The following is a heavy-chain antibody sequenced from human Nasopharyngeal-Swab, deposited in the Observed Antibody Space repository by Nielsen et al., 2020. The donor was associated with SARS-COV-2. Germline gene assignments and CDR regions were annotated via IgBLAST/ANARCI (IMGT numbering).Heavy chain of an antibody. CDR1: GFTFSSYS. V-gene: IGHV3-48*04. J-gene: IGHJ6*02. D-gene: IGHD3-3*01. CDR2: ISTGGNTI. Sequence: GESLKISCAASGFTFSSYSMNWVRQAPGQGLQWVSYISTGGNTIHYADSVKGRFTISRDNAKNSLYLQMNTLRAEDTAVYYCARDRTTIFGVVISVYYYGMDVWGQGTTVTVSS. CDR3: ARDRTTIFGVVISVYYYGMDV.